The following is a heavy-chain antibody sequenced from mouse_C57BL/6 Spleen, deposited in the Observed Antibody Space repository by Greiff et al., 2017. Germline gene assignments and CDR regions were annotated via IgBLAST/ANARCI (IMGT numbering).Heavy chain of an antibody. Sequence: EVQLQQSGAELVKPGASVKLSCTASGFNIKDYYMHWVKQRTEQGLEWIGKIDPEDAETKYAPKFQGKATITADTSSNTAYLQLSSLTSEDTAVYYCARSGGSNYAWFAYWGQGTLVTVSA. CDR2: IDPEDAET. V-gene: IGHV14-2*01. CDR3: ARSGGSNYAWFAY. D-gene: IGHD2-5*01. J-gene: IGHJ3*01. CDR1: GFNIKDYY.